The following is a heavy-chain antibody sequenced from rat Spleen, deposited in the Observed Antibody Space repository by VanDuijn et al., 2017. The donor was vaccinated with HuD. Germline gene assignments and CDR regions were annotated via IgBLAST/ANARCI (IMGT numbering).Heavy chain of an antibody. Sequence: EVQLVESGGGLVQPGGSLKLSCAASGFTFSNYDMAWVRQAPTKGLEWVASISPSGDITYYRDSVKGRFTISRDNAKSTLYLQMDSLRSEDTATYYCARHEESGSYIPNWFAYWGQGTLVTVSS. CDR2: ISPSGDIT. J-gene: IGHJ3*01. V-gene: IGHV5S23*01. D-gene: IGHD1-2*01. CDR1: GFTFSNYD. CDR3: ARHEESGSYIPNWFAY.